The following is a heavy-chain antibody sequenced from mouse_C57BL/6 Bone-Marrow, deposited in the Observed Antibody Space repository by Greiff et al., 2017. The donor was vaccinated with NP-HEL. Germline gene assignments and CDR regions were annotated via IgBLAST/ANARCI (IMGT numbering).Heavy chain of an antibody. V-gene: IGHV5-6*02. J-gene: IGHJ2*01. D-gene: IGHD2-3*01. CDR3: MVTTSFYYFDY. Sequence: DVMLVESGGDLVKPGGSLKLSCAASGFTFSSYGMSWVRQTPDKRLEWVATISSGGSYTYYPDSVKGRFTISRDNAKNTLYLQMSILKSEDTAPGAMMVTTSFYYFDYWGQGTTLSVSS. CDR1: GFTFSSYG. CDR2: ISSGGSYT.